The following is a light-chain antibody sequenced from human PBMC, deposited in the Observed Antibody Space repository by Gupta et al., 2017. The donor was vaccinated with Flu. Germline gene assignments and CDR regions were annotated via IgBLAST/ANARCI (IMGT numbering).Light chain of an antibody. CDR2: EVS. CDR1: SSDLGSNNY. Sequence: QSALTQPASVSGSPGQSITISCTGTSSDLGSNNYVSWYQHHPHKAPKLMIYEVSNRPSGVSNRFSGSKSGSTASLTISGLQAEDEADYYCTSYTSTNTWVFGGGTKLTVL. V-gene: IGLV2-14*01. CDR3: TSYTSTNTWV. J-gene: IGLJ3*02.